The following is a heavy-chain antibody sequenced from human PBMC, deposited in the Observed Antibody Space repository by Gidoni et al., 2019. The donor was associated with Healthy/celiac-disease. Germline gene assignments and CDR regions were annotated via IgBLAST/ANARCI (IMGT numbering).Heavy chain of an antibody. V-gene: IGHV1-69*06. J-gene: IGHJ5*02. D-gene: IGHD3-10*01. CDR1: GGTFSSYA. Sequence: QVQLVQSGAEVKKPGSSVKVSCKASGGTFSSYAISWVRQAPGQGLEWMGGIIPIFGTANYAQKFQGRVTITADKSTSTAYMELSSLRSEDTAVYYCARVTMVRGVIKGSWFDPWGQGTLVTVSS. CDR3: ARVTMVRGVIKGSWFDP. CDR2: IIPIFGTA.